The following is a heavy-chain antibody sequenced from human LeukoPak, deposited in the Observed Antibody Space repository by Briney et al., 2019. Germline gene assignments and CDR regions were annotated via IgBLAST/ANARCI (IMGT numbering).Heavy chain of an antibody. CDR2: INPSGGST. CDR3: ARTDYYGSGTLFGVYYYYYMDV. D-gene: IGHD3-10*01. Sequence: GASVKVSCKASGYTFTSYYMHWVRQAPGQGLEWMGIINPSGGSTSYAQKFQGRVTMTRDMSTSTVYMELSSLRSEDTAVYYCARTDYYGSGTLFGVYYYYYMDVWGKGTTVTISS. CDR1: GYTFTSYY. V-gene: IGHV1-46*01. J-gene: IGHJ6*03.